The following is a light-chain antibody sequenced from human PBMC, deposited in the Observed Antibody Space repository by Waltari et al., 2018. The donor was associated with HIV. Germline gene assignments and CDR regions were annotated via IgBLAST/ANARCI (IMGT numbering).Light chain of an antibody. CDR1: QNVGTW. CDR2: TAT. Sequence: DIHMSQSPPTLTASVGDRVNITCRASQNVGTWLAWYQQKPGEAPKLLIHTATDVEDGVPARFSGSASGTEFTLTIDSLHPDDFATFYCHQYSNYLGSFGQGTKLELK. J-gene: IGKJ1*01. V-gene: IGKV1-5*03. CDR3: HQYSNYLGS.